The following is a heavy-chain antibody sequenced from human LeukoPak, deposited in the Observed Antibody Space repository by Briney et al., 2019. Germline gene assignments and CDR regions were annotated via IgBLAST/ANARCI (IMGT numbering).Heavy chain of an antibody. CDR2: ISYDGSNK. CDR3: EKCVGVGYCSSASCYAVDY. V-gene: IGHV3-30*18. Sequence: AGSLTLSCAASGFTFSSYGMHWVRQAPGKGLEWVAVISYDGSNKYYADSVKGRFTISRDNSKNTLYLQKNSLRGEDTAVYYCEKCVGVGYCSSASCYAVDYWGQGTPVTVSS. CDR1: GFTFSSYG. J-gene: IGHJ4*02. D-gene: IGHD2-2*01.